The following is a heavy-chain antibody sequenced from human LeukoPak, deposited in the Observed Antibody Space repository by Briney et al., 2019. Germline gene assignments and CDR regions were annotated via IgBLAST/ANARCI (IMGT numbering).Heavy chain of an antibody. Sequence: PSETLSLTCTVSGGSISSYYWSWIRQPPGKGLEWIGYIYYSGSTNYNPSLKSRVTISVDTSKNQFSLKLSSVTAADTAVYYCARDTGYSSGWYRANYNYYGMDVWGQGTTVTVSS. CDR3: ARDTGYSSGWYRANYNYYGMDV. CDR2: IYYSGST. D-gene: IGHD6-19*01. J-gene: IGHJ6*02. CDR1: GGSISSYY. V-gene: IGHV4-59*01.